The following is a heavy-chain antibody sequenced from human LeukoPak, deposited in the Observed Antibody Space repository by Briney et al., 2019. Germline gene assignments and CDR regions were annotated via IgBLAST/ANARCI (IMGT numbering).Heavy chain of an antibody. D-gene: IGHD2-2*01. CDR3: ARVTIIPAAIDY. CDR1: GGSISSGSYY. Sequence: PSETLSLTCTVSGGSISSGSYYWSWIRQHPGKGLEWIGYIYYSGSTYYNPSLKSRVTISVDTSKNQFSLKLSSVTAADTAVYYCARVTIIPAAIDYWGQGTLVTVSS. J-gene: IGHJ4*02. CDR2: IYYSGST. V-gene: IGHV4-31*03.